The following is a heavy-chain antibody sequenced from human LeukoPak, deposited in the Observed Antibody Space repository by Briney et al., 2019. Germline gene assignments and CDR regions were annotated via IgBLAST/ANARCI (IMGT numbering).Heavy chain of an antibody. V-gene: IGHV3-53*01. CDR2: IYSGDIT. Sequence: GGSLRLPCAASGFTVSSNYMSWVRQAPGKGLEWVSVIYSGDITHYADSVKGRFTISRDNSKNTLYLQMNSLKAEDTAVYYCARDNPSGTDYWGQGTLVTVSS. CDR3: ARDNPSGTDY. CDR1: GFTVSSNY. J-gene: IGHJ4*02. D-gene: IGHD1-26*01.